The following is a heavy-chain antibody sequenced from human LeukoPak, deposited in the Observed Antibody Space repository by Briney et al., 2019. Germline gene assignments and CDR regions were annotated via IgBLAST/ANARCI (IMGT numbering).Heavy chain of an antibody. CDR1: GFTFSSYG. Sequence: GRSLRLSCAASGFTFSSYGMHWVRQAPGKGLEWVAVIWYDGSNKYYADSVKGRFTISRDNSKNTLYLQMNSLRAEDTAVYYCARDRVYGDYKLDYWGQGTLVTVSS. J-gene: IGHJ4*02. V-gene: IGHV3-33*01. CDR2: IWYDGSNK. D-gene: IGHD4-17*01. CDR3: ARDRVYGDYKLDY.